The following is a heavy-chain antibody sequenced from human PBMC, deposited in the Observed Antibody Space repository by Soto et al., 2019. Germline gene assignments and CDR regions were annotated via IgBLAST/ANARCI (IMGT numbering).Heavy chain of an antibody. D-gene: IGHD3-22*01. V-gene: IGHV4-34*01. J-gene: IGHJ6*02. CDR1: GGSFSGYY. Sequence: SETLSLTCAVYGGSFSGYYWSWIRQPPGKGLEWIGEINHSGSTNYNPSLKSRVTISVDTSKNQFSLKLSSVTAADTAVYYCASWYYYDSSGYRRGMDVWGQGXTVTVYS. CDR3: ASWYYYDSSGYRRGMDV. CDR2: INHSGST.